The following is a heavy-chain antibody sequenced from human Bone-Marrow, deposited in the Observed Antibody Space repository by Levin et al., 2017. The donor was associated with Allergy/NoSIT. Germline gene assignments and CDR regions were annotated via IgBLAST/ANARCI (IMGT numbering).Heavy chain of an antibody. Sequence: KISCKTSGFNLTSNTLSWVRQAPGQGLEWMGRIIPVLDIINYAQSFQGRLTITADISTSTAYMELSSLKSEDTAVYYCARVGVAVGAGYFQRWGQGTLVTVSA. D-gene: IGHD6-13*01. J-gene: IGHJ1*01. CDR1: GFNLTSNT. CDR3: ARVGVAVGAGYFQR. CDR2: IIPVLDII. V-gene: IGHV1-69*02.